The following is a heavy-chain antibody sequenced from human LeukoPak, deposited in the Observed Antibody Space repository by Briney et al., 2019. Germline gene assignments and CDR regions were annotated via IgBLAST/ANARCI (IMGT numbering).Heavy chain of an antibody. Sequence: PSETLSLTCAVYGGSFSGYYWSWIRQPPGKGLEWIGEINHSGSTNYNPSLKSRVTISVDTSKNQFSLKLTSLTAADTAVYYCARGGSKLDRFWSGPADAFDMWGHGTMVIVSS. CDR1: GGSFSGYY. CDR3: ARGGSKLDRFWSGPADAFDM. V-gene: IGHV4-34*01. CDR2: INHSGST. D-gene: IGHD3-3*01. J-gene: IGHJ3*02.